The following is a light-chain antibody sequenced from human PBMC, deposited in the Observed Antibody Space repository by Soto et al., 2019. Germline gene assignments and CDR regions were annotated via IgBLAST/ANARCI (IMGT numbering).Light chain of an antibody. CDR1: QSISSY. V-gene: IGKV1-39*01. Sequence: DIQMTQSPSSLSASVGARVTITCRASQSISSYLNWYQQKPGKAPKLLIFAASSLKSGVPSRFSGSGSGTDFTLTINSLQPEDFATYYCQQSYSTPYTFGQGTKLEIK. J-gene: IGKJ2*01. CDR3: QQSYSTPYT. CDR2: AAS.